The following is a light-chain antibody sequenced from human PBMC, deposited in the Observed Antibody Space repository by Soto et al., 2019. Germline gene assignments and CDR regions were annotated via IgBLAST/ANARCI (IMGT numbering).Light chain of an antibody. CDR3: HQYQTSPCT. CDR1: QSVSSY. CDR2: DAS. V-gene: IGKV3-11*01. Sequence: EIVLTQSPATLSLSPGERATLSCRARQSVSSYLAWYQQKPGQAPRLLIYDASNRATGIPARFSGSGSGTAFTLFISRLAPEDVAVYFCHQYQTSPCTFGRGTKVDTK. J-gene: IGKJ1*01.